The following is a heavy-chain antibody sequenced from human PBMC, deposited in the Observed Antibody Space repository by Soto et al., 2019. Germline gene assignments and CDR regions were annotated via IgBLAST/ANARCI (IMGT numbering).Heavy chain of an antibody. V-gene: IGHV3-33*01. D-gene: IGHD4-17*01. CDR1: GFTFSSYG. CDR2: IWYDGSNK. J-gene: IGHJ4*02. CDR3: ARDTSIEQTIDY. Sequence: PGGSLRLSCAASGFTFSSYGMHWVRQAPGKGLEWVAVIWYDGSNKYYADSVKGRFTISRDNSKNTLYLQMNSLRAEDTAVYYCARDTSIEQTIDYWGQGTLVTVSS.